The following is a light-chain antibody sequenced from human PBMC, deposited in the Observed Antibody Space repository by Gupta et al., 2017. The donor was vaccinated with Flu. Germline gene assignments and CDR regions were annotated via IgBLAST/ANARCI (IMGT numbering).Light chain of an antibody. CDR2: GNN. Sequence: QSVLAQPPSASGTPGQRVTISCSGSSSNIGSNAVNWYQQVPGTAPKLLIYGNNQRPSGVPDRFSGSKSGNSASLAISGLQSEDEADYYCAAWDDSLNGHYVFGTGTKVTAL. V-gene: IGLV1-44*01. J-gene: IGLJ1*01. CDR3: AAWDDSLNGHYV. CDR1: SSNIGSNA.